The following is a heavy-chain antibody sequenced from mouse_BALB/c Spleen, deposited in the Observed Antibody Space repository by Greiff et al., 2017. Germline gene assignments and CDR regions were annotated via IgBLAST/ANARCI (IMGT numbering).Heavy chain of an antibody. CDR2: IDPSDSYT. V-gene: IGHV1-69*02. Sequence: VKLQQPGAELVKPGASVKLSCKATGYTFTSYWMHWVKQRPGQGLEWIGEIDPSDSYTNYNQKFKGKATLTVDKSSSTAYMQLSILTSEDSAVYYWTSGNRFYYFDCWGQGTTLTVSS. D-gene: IGHD2-1*01. J-gene: IGHJ2*01. CDR3: TSGNRFYYFDC. CDR1: GYTFTSYW.